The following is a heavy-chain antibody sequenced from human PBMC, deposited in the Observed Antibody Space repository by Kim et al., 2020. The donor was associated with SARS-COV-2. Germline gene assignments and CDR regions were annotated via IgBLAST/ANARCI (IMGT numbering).Heavy chain of an antibody. D-gene: IGHD2-2*02. J-gene: IGHJ6*02. Sequence: ASVKVSCKASGYTFTSYAMHWVRQAPGQRLEWMGWINAGNGNTKYSQKFQGRVTITRDTSASTAYMELSSLRSEDTAVYYCARYCSSTSCYSGYYYYGMDVWGQGTTVTVSS. V-gene: IGHV1-3*01. CDR3: ARYCSSTSCYSGYYYYGMDV. CDR2: INAGNGNT. CDR1: GYTFTSYA.